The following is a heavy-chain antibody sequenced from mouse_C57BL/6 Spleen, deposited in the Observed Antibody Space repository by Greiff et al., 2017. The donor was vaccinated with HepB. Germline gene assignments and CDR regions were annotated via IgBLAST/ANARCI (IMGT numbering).Heavy chain of an antibody. CDR1: GYAFSSSW. CDR2: IYPGDGDT. Sequence: VQLQQSGPELVKPGASVKISCKASGYAFSSSWMNWVKQRPGKGLEWIGRIYPGDGDTNYNGKFKGKATLTAEKSSSTAYMQLSSLPSEDSAVYFCARDWIYYGSSYDYFDYWGQGTTLTVSS. V-gene: IGHV1-82*01. J-gene: IGHJ2*01. CDR3: ARDWIYYGSSYDYFDY. D-gene: IGHD1-1*01.